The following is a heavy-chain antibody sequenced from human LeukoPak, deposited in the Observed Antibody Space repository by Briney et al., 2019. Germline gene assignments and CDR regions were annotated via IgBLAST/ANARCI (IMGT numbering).Heavy chain of an antibody. Sequence: SETLSLTCTVSGGSISSYYWSWIRQPPGKGLEWIGYIYYSGSTNYNPSLKSRVTISVDTSKNQFSLKLSSVTAADTAVYYCAQGGVVPAASFQHWGQGTPVTVSS. D-gene: IGHD2-2*01. CDR2: IYYSGST. CDR3: AQGGVVPAASFQH. J-gene: IGHJ1*01. CDR1: GGSISSYY. V-gene: IGHV4-59*08.